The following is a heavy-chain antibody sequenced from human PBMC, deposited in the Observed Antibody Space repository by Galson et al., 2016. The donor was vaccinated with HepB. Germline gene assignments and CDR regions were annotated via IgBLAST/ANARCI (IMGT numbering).Heavy chain of an antibody. D-gene: IGHD3-10*01. Sequence: SLRLSCAASGFTLSNYAMNWVRQAPGKGLEWVSSISSSGDRIFYADSVKGRFTISRGNSKNTLYLQMNSLRAEDTAVYYCAKDPVHYGSGSYWGRDYWGQGTLVTVSS. CDR1: GFTLSNYA. CDR3: AKDPVHYGSGSYWGRDY. J-gene: IGHJ4*02. V-gene: IGHV3-23*01. CDR2: ISSSGDRI.